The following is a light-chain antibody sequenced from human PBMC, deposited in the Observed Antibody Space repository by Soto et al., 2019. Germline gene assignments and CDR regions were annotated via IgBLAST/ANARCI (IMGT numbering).Light chain of an antibody. Sequence: APGQTITIAWSVTTSNTGGGHAVHCYQRLPRRAPKLLIFDNTDRPSGVPDRFSGSRSGASASLAIAGLQADAEGDYYCQSSDNSPTNYHIFGSGTKVTVL. J-gene: IGLJ1*01. CDR1: TSNTGGGHA. V-gene: IGLV1-40*03. CDR2: DNT. CDR3: QSSDNSPTNYHI.